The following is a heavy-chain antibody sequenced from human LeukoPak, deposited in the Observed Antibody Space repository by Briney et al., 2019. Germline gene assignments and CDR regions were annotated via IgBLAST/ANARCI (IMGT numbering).Heavy chain of an antibody. J-gene: IGHJ4*02. CDR2: ISWNRGSI. Sequence: PGGSLRLSCAASGFTFDDYAMHWVRQAPGKGLEWVSGISWNRGSIGYADSVKGRFTISRDNAKNSLYLQMNSLRAEDTALYYCAKDNEGDFWYFDYWGQGTLVTVSS. CDR1: GFTFDDYA. D-gene: IGHD3-3*01. CDR3: AKDNEGDFWYFDY. V-gene: IGHV3-9*01.